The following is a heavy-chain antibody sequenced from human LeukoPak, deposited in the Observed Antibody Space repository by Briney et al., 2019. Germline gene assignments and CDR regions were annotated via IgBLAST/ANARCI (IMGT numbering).Heavy chain of an antibody. CDR1: GFTFNSYA. CDR3: ARDLRDIVVLPPPLGGLDY. J-gene: IGHJ4*02. V-gene: IGHV3-23*01. D-gene: IGHD2-2*01. CDR2: ISCSGGST. Sequence: GGSLRLSCAASGFTFNSYAMSWVRQAPGKGLEWVSAISCSGGSTYYADSVKGRSTISRDNAKNSLYLQMNSLRAEDTAVYYCARDLRDIVVLPPPLGGLDYWGQGTLVTVSS.